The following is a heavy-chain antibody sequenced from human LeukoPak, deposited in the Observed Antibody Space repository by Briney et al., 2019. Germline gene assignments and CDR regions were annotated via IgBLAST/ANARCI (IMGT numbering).Heavy chain of an antibody. CDR3: ARDPITFGVAQFDD. J-gene: IGHJ4*02. CDR1: GYTFTSYG. V-gene: IGHV1-18*01. Sequence: ASVKVSCKASGYTFTSYGISWVRQAPGQGLEWMGWISAYNGNTNYAQKLQGRVTMTTDTSTSTAYMELRSLRSDDTAVYYCARDPITFGVAQFDDWGQGTLVTVSS. D-gene: IGHD3-16*01. CDR2: ISAYNGNT.